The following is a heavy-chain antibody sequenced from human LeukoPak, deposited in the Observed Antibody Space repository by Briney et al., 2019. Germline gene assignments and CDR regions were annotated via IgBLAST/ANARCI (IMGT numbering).Heavy chain of an antibody. D-gene: IGHD5-12*01. CDR3: ARGDDYKSTLFDY. Sequence: SETLSLTCTVSGDSINNYYWSWIRQPPGKELEWIGYISSGGSTNYNPSLKSRVTISIDTSKNQFSLKLTSATAADTAVYYCARGDDYKSTLFDYWGQGTLVTVSS. CDR2: ISSGGST. CDR1: GDSINNYY. J-gene: IGHJ4*02. V-gene: IGHV4-59*01.